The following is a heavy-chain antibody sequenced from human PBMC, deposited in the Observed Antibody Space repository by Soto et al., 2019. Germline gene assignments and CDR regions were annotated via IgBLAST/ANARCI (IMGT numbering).Heavy chain of an antibody. Sequence: EVQLAESGGGMVQPGGSLRLSCVASGFTFSSYAMHWVRQAPGKGLEYVSSISSNGGTTYYGNSVKGRFTISRDNSKNTLYLQRGSLRAEDMAVYYCVRRVSGNYDYWGQGTLVTVSS. CDR2: ISSNGGTT. CDR3: VRRVSGNYDY. CDR1: GFTFSSYA. V-gene: IGHV3-64*01. J-gene: IGHJ4*02. D-gene: IGHD1-7*01.